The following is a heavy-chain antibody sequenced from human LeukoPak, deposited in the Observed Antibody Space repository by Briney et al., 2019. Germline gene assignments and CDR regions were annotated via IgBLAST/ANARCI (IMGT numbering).Heavy chain of an antibody. D-gene: IGHD3-10*01. J-gene: IGHJ4*02. CDR3: AREVVRGSGSYLAYYFDY. Sequence: QPGGSLRLSCAASGFTFSTYGMHWVRQAPGKGLEYVSAISSNGGSTYYANSVKGRFTISRDNSKNTLYLQMGSLRAEDMAVYYCAREVVRGSGSYLAYYFDYWGQGTLVTVSS. CDR2: ISSNGGST. V-gene: IGHV3-64*01. CDR1: GFTFSTYG.